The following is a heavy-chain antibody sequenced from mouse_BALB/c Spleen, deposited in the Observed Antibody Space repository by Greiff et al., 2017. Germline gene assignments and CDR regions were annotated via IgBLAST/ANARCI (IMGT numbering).Heavy chain of an antibody. CDR1: GYTFTDYA. CDR2: ISTYYGDA. J-gene: IGHJ4*01. CDR3: ARGLTQSDY. V-gene: IGHV1S137*01. Sequence: QVQLQQSGAELVRPGVSVKISCKGSGYTFTDYAMHWVKQSHAKSLEWIGVISTYYGDASYNQKFKGKATMTVDKSSSTAYMELARLTSEDSAIYYCARGLTQSDYWGQGTSVTVSS. D-gene: IGHD3-1*01.